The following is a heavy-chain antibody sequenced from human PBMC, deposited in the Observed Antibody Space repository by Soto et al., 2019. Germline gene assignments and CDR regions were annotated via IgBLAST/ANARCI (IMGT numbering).Heavy chain of an antibody. CDR1: GDSIDSYL. J-gene: IGHJ4*02. CDR3: ARAAGSGSPDY. V-gene: IGHV4-59*01. D-gene: IGHD1-26*01. CDR2: IFASGST. Sequence: SETLSLSCTVSGDSIDSYLWTWIRQPPGQGLEWIGYIFASGSTKYNPNLNSRATISVDTPKNQFSLQLRAVTAADTAVYYCARAAGSGSPDYWGQGMLVTVSS.